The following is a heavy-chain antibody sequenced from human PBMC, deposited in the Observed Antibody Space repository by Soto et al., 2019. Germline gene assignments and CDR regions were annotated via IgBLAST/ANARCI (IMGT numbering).Heavy chain of an antibody. CDR2: INPSIGTT. CDR3: ISTLGARFDY. J-gene: IGHJ4*02. CDR1: GYTFTSQN. Sequence: ASVKFSCKASGYTFTSQNMHWVRQAPGQGLEWMGVINPSIGTTTYAQKFQGRVTMTSDTSTSSVYMEVSSLRSEDTAVYYCISTLGARFDYWGQGTLVTVSS. D-gene: IGHD1-26*01. V-gene: IGHV1-46*03.